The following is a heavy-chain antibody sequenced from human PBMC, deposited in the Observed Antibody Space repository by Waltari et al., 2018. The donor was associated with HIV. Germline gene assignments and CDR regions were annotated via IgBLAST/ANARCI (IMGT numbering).Heavy chain of an antibody. J-gene: IGHJ2*01. Sequence: QVQLQESGPGLVKPSETLSLTCVVSGYSINTDYYWGWVRQPPGKGLEWLGSAAHGVGTSHNASLKSRVAISIDRSKKQVSLKVTSVTAADTAVYYCARAGVARAGVVPALFDLWGRGTLVTVSS. CDR3: ARAGVARAGVVPALFDL. CDR1: GYSINTDYY. V-gene: IGHV4-38-2*01. CDR2: AAHGVGT. D-gene: IGHD3-3*01.